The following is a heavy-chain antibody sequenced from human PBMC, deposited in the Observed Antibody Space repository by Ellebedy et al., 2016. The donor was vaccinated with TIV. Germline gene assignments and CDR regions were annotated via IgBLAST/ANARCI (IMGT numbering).Heavy chain of an antibody. CDR2: IKQGGSDI. CDR3: AREAISYATSGYYFDY. CDR1: GFTFSNYC. D-gene: IGHD3-16*01. V-gene: IGHV3-7*01. Sequence: GESLKISCAASGFTFSNYCVSWVRQAPGKGLEWVANIKQGGSDIHYADSVKGRFTISRDNAKSSLYLQMNSLGAEDTAVYYCAREAISYATSGYYFDYWGQGTLVTVSS. J-gene: IGHJ4*02.